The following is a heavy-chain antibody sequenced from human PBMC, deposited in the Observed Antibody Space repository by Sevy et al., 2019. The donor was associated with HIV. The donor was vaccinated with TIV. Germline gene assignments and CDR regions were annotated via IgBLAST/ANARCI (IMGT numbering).Heavy chain of an antibody. J-gene: IGHJ6*02. Sequence: GGSLRLSCAASGFTFDDYAMHWVRQAPGKGLEWVSLISWDGGSTYYADSVKGRFTISRDKSKSSLYLQMNSLRAEDNALYYCAKSVRGQYYYGMDVWGQGTTVTVSS. CDR1: GFTFDDYA. CDR3: AKSVRGQYYYGMDV. CDR2: ISWDGGST. V-gene: IGHV3-43D*03. D-gene: IGHD3-22*01.